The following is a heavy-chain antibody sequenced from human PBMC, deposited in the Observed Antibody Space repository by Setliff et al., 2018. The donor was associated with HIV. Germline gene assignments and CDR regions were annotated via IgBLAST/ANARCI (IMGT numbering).Heavy chain of an antibody. CDR2: IYHSGFT. CDR1: GGSISSSTYY. CDR3: AFSKQMATMAFDY. Sequence: SETLSLTCSVSGGSISSSTYYWGWIRQPPGQGLEWIGSIYHSGFTYHNPSLKSRITLSVDTSKNQFSLKLSSVTAADTAVYDCAFSKQMATMAFDYWGQGALVTVSS. D-gene: IGHD5-12*01. J-gene: IGHJ4*02. V-gene: IGHV4-39*01.